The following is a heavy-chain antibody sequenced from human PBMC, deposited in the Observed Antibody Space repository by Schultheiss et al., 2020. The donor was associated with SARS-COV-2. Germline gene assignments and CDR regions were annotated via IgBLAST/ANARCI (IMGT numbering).Heavy chain of an antibody. CDR3: ARVATPGWWFDP. Sequence: SETLSLTCTVSGGSISGYYWSWIRQPPGKGLEWIGYIYYSGSTNYNPSLKSRVTISVDTSKNQFSLTVRSVTAADTAVYYCARVATPGWWFDPWGQGTLVTVSS. J-gene: IGHJ5*02. CDR1: GGSISGYY. CDR2: IYYSGST. V-gene: IGHV4-59*12. D-gene: IGHD5-12*01.